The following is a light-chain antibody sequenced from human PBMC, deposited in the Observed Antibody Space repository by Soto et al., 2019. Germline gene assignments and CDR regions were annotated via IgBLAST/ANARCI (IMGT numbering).Light chain of an antibody. V-gene: IGKV1-5*03. CDR2: KAF. CDR1: QSISSW. Sequence: DIQMTQSPSTLSASVGDRVTITCRASQSISSWLAWYQQKPGKAPKFLIYKAFSLESGVPSRFSGSGSGTEFTLTISRLQPDDFATYYCQQYDSYPRTFGQGTKVEIK. CDR3: QQYDSYPRT. J-gene: IGKJ1*01.